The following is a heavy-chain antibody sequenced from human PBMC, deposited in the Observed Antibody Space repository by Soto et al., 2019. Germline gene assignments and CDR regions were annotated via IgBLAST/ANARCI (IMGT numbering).Heavy chain of an antibody. CDR2: IDAGNGNT. Sequence: GASVKVSCKASGFTFTSSAVQWVRQARGQRLEWIGWIDAGNGNTKYAPKFQERVTITRDISASTAYMELSSLRSEDTAVYYCVRRHVSATGIDWFDPWGQGTLVTVSS. CDR3: VRRHVSATGIDWFDP. V-gene: IGHV1-58*01. J-gene: IGHJ5*02. D-gene: IGHD6-13*01. CDR1: GFTFTSSA.